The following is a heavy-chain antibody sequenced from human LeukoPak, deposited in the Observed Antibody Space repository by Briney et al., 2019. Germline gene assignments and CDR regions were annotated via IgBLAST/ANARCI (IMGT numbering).Heavy chain of an antibody. J-gene: IGHJ4*02. CDR1: GYSFTSYW. Sequence: GESLKISCKGSGYSFTSYWIGWVRQMPGKGLEWMGIICPGDSDTRYSPSFQGQVTISADKSISTAYLQWSSLKASDTAMYYCARLIAGYGSGSYYLDYWGQGTLVTVSS. CDR2: ICPGDSDT. CDR3: ARLIAGYGSGSYYLDY. D-gene: IGHD3-10*01. V-gene: IGHV5-51*01.